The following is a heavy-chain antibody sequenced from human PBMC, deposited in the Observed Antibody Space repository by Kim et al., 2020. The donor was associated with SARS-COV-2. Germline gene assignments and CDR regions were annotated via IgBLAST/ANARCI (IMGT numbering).Heavy chain of an antibody. V-gene: IGHV3-30*18. D-gene: IGHD5-18*01. CDR3: AKKYSYGYAPFDH. CDR2: ISFDGSDK. J-gene: IGHJ4*02. CDR1: EFIFSSFG. Sequence: GGSLRLSCAASEFIFSSFGMHWVRQAPGKGLEWVAFISFDGSDKYYADSVKGRFTISRDNSRNTLYLQMNSLRAEDTAVYYCAKKYSYGYAPFDHGGQGTVVTVSS.